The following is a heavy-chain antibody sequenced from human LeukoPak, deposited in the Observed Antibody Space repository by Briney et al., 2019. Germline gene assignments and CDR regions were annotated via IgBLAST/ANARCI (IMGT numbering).Heavy chain of an antibody. D-gene: IGHD1-26*01. J-gene: IGHJ4*02. CDR2: ISSSSSTI. Sequence: GGSLRLSCAASGFTFSSYSMNWVRQAPGKGLEWVSYISSSSSTIYYADSVKGRFTISRDNAKNSLYLQMNSLRAEDTAVYYCARDRGSGNYGARFFDYWGPGTLVTVSS. V-gene: IGHV3-48*01. CDR1: GFTFSSYS. CDR3: ARDRGSGNYGARFFDY.